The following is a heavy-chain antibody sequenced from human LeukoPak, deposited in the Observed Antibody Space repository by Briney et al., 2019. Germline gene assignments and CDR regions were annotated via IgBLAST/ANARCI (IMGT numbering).Heavy chain of an antibody. CDR1: GFTFSSYS. V-gene: IGHV3-23*01. D-gene: IGHD3-22*01. CDR2: ISGSGGST. CDR3: AKQISYDSSGYYSHAFDI. Sequence: SGGSLRLSCAASGFTFSSYSMNWVRQAPGKGLEWVSAISGSGGSTYYADSVKGRFTISRDNSKNTLYLQMNSLRAEDTAVYYCAKQISYDSSGYYSHAFDIWGQGTMVTVSS. J-gene: IGHJ3*02.